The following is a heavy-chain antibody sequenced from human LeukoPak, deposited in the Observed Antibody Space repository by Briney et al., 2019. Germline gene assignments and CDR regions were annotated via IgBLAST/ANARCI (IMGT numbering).Heavy chain of an antibody. CDR2: FVVATGNT. Sequence: SVKVSCRASGFTFSSSAVQWVRQARGQRLEWIGWFVVATGNTKYAQRFQERVTITRDMSTSTAYMELSSLRSEDTAVYYCAADFGTTGRFDYWGQGTLVTVSS. CDR3: AADFGTTGRFDY. CDR1: GFTFSSSA. V-gene: IGHV1-58*01. D-gene: IGHD1-1*01. J-gene: IGHJ4*02.